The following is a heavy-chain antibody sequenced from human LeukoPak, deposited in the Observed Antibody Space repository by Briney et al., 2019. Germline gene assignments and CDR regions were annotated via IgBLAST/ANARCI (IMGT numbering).Heavy chain of an antibody. CDR2: VSGGGDIT. D-gene: IGHD3-16*01. V-gene: IGHV3-11*01. J-gene: IGHJ6*02. CDR3: ARDMDKLGDYYGMDV. Sequence: PGGSLRLSCAASGFTFSDYYISWIRQAPGKGLEWLSIVSGGGDITTYADSVKGRFTISRDNTRNSLFLQMNSLRDEDTAVYYCARDMDKLGDYYGMDVWGQGTTVIVSS. CDR1: GFTFSDYY.